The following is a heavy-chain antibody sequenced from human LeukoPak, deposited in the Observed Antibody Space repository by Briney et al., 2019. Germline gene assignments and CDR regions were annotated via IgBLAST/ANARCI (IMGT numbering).Heavy chain of an antibody. V-gene: IGHV3-7*01. CDR1: GFTFSNYW. CDR3: ARTPYGSGTYSPCDL. D-gene: IGHD3-10*01. Sequence: GGSLRLSCAASGFTFSNYWMSWVRQAPGKGLEWVANIKQDGSEKSYVDSVKGRFTISGDNGKNSLYIQMNSLRAEDTAVYYCARTPYGSGTYSPCDLWGQGTLVTVSS. J-gene: IGHJ5*02. CDR2: IKQDGSEK.